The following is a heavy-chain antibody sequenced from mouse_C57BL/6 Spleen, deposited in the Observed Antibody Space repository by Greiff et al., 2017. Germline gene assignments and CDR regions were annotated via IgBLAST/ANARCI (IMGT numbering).Heavy chain of an antibody. CDR2: ISDGGSYT. CDR3: ARDRREGYAMDY. V-gene: IGHV5-4*01. Sequence: DVMLLESGGGLVKPGGSLKLSCAASGFTFSSYAMSWVRQTPEKRLAWVATISDGGSYTYYPDNVKGRFTISRDNAKNNLYLQMSHLKSEDTAMYYCARDRREGYAMDYWGQGTSVTVSS. J-gene: IGHJ4*01. CDR1: GFTFSSYA.